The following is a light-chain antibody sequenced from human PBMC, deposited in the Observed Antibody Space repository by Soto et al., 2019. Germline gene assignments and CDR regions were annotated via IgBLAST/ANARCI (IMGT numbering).Light chain of an antibody. Sequence: QSALTQPASVSRSPGQSITFSCTGTSSDVGGYDYVSWYQQHPGKAPKLMIYEVSNRPSGVSNRFSGSKSDNTASLTISGLQAEDEADYYCSSYTSRSTLVFGTGTKVTVL. J-gene: IGLJ1*01. CDR1: SSDVGGYDY. V-gene: IGLV2-14*01. CDR2: EVS. CDR3: SSYTSRSTLV.